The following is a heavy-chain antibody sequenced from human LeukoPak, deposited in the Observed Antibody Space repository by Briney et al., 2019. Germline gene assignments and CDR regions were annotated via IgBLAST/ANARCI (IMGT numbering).Heavy chain of an antibody. CDR1: GFTFSSYG. Sequence: GGSLRLSCAASGFTFSSYGMHWVRQAPGKGLEWVAFIRYDGSNKYYADSVKGRFTISRDNSKNTLYLQMNNLRAEDTAVYYCAKDGAWLRFDDWGQGILVTVSS. J-gene: IGHJ4*02. CDR2: IRYDGSNK. D-gene: IGHD5-12*01. V-gene: IGHV3-30*02. CDR3: AKDGAWLRFDD.